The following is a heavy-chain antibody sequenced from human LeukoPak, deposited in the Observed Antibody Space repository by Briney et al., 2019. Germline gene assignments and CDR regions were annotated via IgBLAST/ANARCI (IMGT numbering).Heavy chain of an antibody. J-gene: IGHJ4*02. Sequence: GGSLRLSCAASGFTFSSYSMNWVRQAPGKGLEWVSSISSSSSYIYYADSVKGRFTISRDNAKNSLYLQMNSLRAEDTAVYYCARDFPNYGSGSSHYFDYWGQGTLVTVSS. CDR3: ARDFPNYGSGSSHYFDY. CDR1: GFTFSSYS. V-gene: IGHV3-21*01. CDR2: ISSSSSYI. D-gene: IGHD3-10*01.